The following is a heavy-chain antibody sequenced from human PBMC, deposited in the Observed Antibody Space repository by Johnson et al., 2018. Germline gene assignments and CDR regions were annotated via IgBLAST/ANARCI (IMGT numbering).Heavy chain of an antibody. CDR3: ARAESSPHYGMDV. Sequence: QVQLVESGGGVVQPGRSXRLSCAASGFTFSSYGMHWVRQAPGKGLEWVAVIWYDGSNKYYADSVKGRFTISRDNSKNTLYLQMNSRRAEDTAVYYCARAESSPHYGMDVWGQGTTVTVSS. V-gene: IGHV3-33*01. CDR2: IWYDGSNK. J-gene: IGHJ6*02. D-gene: IGHD6-13*01. CDR1: GFTFSSYG.